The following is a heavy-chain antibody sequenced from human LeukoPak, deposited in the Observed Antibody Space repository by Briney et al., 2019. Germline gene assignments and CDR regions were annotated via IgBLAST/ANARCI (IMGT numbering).Heavy chain of an antibody. V-gene: IGHV3-33*01. CDR2: IWYDGSNK. Sequence: GGSLRLSCAASGFTFSSYGMHWVRQAPGKGLEWVAVIWYDGSNKYYADSVKGRFTISRVNSKNTLYLQMNSLRAEDMAVYYCAREEDYYGSGSYYHYYYYGMDVWGQGTTVTVSS. D-gene: IGHD3-10*01. CDR3: AREEDYYGSGSYYHYYYYGMDV. J-gene: IGHJ6*02. CDR1: GFTFSSYG.